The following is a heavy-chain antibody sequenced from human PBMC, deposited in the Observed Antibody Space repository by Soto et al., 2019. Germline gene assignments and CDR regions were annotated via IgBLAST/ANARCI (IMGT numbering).Heavy chain of an antibody. CDR3: ARPYSSGWYAAFDI. CDR2: IYYSGST. Sequence: QVQLQESGPGLLKPSETLSLTCTVSGGSISTYYWSWVRQPPGKGLEWIGYIYYSGSTNYNPSLKSLVSISVDTSNNNFSLKLSSVTAADTAVYYCARPYSSGWYAAFDIWGQGTMVTVSS. CDR1: GGSISTYY. J-gene: IGHJ3*02. D-gene: IGHD6-19*01. V-gene: IGHV4-59*08.